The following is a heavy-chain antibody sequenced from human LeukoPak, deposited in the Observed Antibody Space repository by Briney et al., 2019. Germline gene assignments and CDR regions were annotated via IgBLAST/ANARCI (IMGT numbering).Heavy chain of an antibody. D-gene: IGHD3-22*01. V-gene: IGHV4-39*01. J-gene: IGHJ6*02. CDR3: ATMNNYYGMDV. Sequence: SETLSLTCTVSGGSISSSSYYWGWIRQPPGKGLEWIGSIYYSGSTYNPSLKSRVTISVDTSKNQFSLKLNSVTAADTAVYYCATMNNYYGMDVWGQGTTVTVSS. CDR2: IYYSGST. CDR1: GGSISSSSYY.